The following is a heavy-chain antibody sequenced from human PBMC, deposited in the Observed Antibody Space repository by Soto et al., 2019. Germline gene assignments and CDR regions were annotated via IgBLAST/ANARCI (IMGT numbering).Heavy chain of an antibody. D-gene: IGHD5-12*01. J-gene: IGHJ6*02. Sequence: EVQLVQSGAEVKKPGESLKISCKGSGYSFTSYWIGWVRQMPGKGLEWMGIIYPGDSDTRYSPSFQGQVTISADKSISTAYLQWSSLKASDTAMYYCARLFSDGYNYPGYYYYYGMDVWGQGTTVTVSS. CDR2: IYPGDSDT. CDR1: GYSFTSYW. CDR3: ARLFSDGYNYPGYYYYYGMDV. V-gene: IGHV5-51*01.